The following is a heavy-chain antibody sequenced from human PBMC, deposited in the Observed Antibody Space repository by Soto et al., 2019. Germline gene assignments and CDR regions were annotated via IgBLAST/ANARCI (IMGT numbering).Heavy chain of an antibody. CDR2: ISSSSSYI. CDR1: GFTFSSYS. J-gene: IGHJ6*02. Sequence: GGSLRLSCAASGFTFSSYSMNWVRQAPGKGLEWVSSISSSSSYIYYADSVKGRFTISRDNAKNSLYLQMNSLRAEDTAVYYCARQSIAAAGTRARYYYYGMDVWGQGTTVTVS. V-gene: IGHV3-21*01. D-gene: IGHD6-13*01. CDR3: ARQSIAAAGTRARYYYYGMDV.